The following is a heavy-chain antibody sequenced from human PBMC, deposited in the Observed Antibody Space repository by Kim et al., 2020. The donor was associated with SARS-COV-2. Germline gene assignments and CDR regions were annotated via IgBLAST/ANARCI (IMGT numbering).Heavy chain of an antibody. V-gene: IGHV3-9*01. CDR3: AKDDLGYCSSTSCFDAFDI. CDR2: ISWNSGSI. D-gene: IGHD2-2*01. CDR1: GFTFGDYA. Sequence: GGSLRLSCAASGFTFGDYAMHWVRQAPGKGLEWVSGISWNSGSIGYADSVKGRFTISRDNAKNSLYLQMNSLRAEDTALYYCAKDDLGYCSSTSCFDAFDIWGQGTMVTVSS. J-gene: IGHJ3*02.